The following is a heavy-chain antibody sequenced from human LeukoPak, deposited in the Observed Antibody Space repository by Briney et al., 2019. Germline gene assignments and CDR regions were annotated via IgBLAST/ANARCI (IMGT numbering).Heavy chain of an antibody. CDR2: IYTSGST. CDR1: GGSISSGSYY. J-gene: IGHJ4*02. D-gene: IGHD2-2*01. V-gene: IGHV4-61*02. CDR3: AGGYCSSTSCYPFDY. Sequence: SQTLSLTCTVSGGSISSGSYYWSWIRQPAGKGLEWIGRIYTSGSTNCNPSLKSRVTISVDTSKNQFSLKLSSVTAADTAVYYCAGGYCSSTSCYPFDYWGQGTLVTVSS.